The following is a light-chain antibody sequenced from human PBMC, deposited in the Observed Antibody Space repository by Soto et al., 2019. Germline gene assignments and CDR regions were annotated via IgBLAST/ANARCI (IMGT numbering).Light chain of an antibody. V-gene: IGKV2-24*01. CDR3: VQFAHFPRT. CDR1: HSLVYSDGNTY. CDR2: QIY. Sequence: DIVLTQTPLSSPVTLGQPASIYCRSSHSLVYSDGNTYLSWLQQRPGKPPRLLIYQIYNRFSGFPDRFSGSGAGTDCTLKISRVEAEDVGVYSCVQFAHFPRTFGQGTKVEIK. J-gene: IGKJ1*01.